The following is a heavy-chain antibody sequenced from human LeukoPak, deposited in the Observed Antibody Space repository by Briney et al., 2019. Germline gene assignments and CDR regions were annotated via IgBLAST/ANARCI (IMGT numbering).Heavy chain of an antibody. CDR1: GFTFSSYE. D-gene: IGHD3-3*01. CDR3: ARDSVTIFGVVIKADY. V-gene: IGHV3-48*03. J-gene: IGHJ4*02. Sequence: GGSLRLSCAASGFTFSSYEMNWVRQAPGKGLEWVSYISSSGSTIYYADSVKGRFTISRDNAKNSLYLQMNSLRAEDTAVYYCARDSVTIFGVVIKADYWGQGTLVTVPS. CDR2: ISSSGSTI.